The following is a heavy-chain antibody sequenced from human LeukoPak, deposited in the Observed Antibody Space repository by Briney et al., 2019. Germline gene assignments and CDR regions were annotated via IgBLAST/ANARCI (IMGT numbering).Heavy chain of an antibody. CDR1: GFTFSSYW. CDR2: IKQDGSEK. V-gene: IGHV3-7*01. J-gene: IGHJ6*03. Sequence: PGGSLRLSCAASGFTFSSYWMSWVRQAPGKGLEWVANIKQDGSEKYYVDSVKGRFTISRDNAKNSLYLQMNSLRAEDTAVYYCARLPPGPYYYYYYMDVWGKGTTVTISS. CDR3: ARLPPGPYYYYYYMDV.